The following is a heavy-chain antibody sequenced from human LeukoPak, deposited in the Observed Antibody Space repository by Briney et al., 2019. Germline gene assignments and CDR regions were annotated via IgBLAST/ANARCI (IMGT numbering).Heavy chain of an antibody. CDR3: ATTHDCYRGFDN. D-gene: IGHD2-21*02. Sequence: GGSLRLSCAASGFTFTNWTMNWVRQAPGKGLEWVSVITGSSSHIFYADSVKGRFTISRDNAKNSLYLQMNSLRAEDTALYYCATTHDCYRGFDNWGKGTLVTVSS. CDR2: ITGSSSHI. CDR1: GFTFTNWT. V-gene: IGHV3-21*01. J-gene: IGHJ4*02.